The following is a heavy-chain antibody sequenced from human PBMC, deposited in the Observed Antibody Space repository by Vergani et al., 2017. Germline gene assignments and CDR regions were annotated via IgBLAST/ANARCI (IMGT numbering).Heavy chain of an antibody. CDR1: EYTFSNYY. V-gene: IGHV1-46*03. Sequence: QVQVVQSGAEVKKSGASVKVSCKTSEYTFSNYYMHWVRQAPGQGLEWMGIINPSGGHTNYAQKFQGRVTMTRDTSTSTVYMELSSLRSEDTAIYYCARGGYGILTGYRYWGQGTLVTVSA. CDR2: INPSGGHT. J-gene: IGHJ4*02. D-gene: IGHD3-9*01. CDR3: ARGGYGILTGYRY.